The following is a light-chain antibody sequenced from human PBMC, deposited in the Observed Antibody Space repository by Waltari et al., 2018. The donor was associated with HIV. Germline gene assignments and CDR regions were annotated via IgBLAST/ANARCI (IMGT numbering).Light chain of an antibody. CDR3: QQYKKWPLT. Sequence: EIVMMQSPATLSVSPGERATLSCRPSQNVSSNLAWYQQKVGQAPRLLMFGASTGATGIPTRFSGSGSGTEFTLTISSRQSEDFAVYYCQQYKKWPLTCGQGTRLEIK. CDR2: GAS. V-gene: IGKV3D-15*01. CDR1: QNVSSN. J-gene: IGKJ5*01.